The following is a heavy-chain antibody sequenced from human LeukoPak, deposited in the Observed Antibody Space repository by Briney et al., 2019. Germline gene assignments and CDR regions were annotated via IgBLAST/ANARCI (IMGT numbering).Heavy chain of an antibody. CDR3: AKDIVSGTKAFDY. CDR1: GFTFSSYS. V-gene: IGHV3-21*01. CDR2: ISSSSSYI. J-gene: IGHJ4*02. Sequence: GGSLRLSCAASGFTFSSYSMNWVRQAPGKGLEWVSFISSSSSYIYYADSVKGRYTISRDNAKNSLYLQMNSLRAEDTAVYYCAKDIVSGTKAFDYWGQGTLVTVSS. D-gene: IGHD5/OR15-5a*01.